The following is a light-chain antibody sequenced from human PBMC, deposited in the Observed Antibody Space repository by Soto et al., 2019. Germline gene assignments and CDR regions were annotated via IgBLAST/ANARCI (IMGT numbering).Light chain of an antibody. J-gene: IGKJ4*01. CDR2: DAS. CDR1: QDISNY. Sequence: DIQMTQSPSSLSASVGDRVTITCQASQDISNYLNWYQQKPGKAPKLLIYDASNLETGVPSRFSGSGSGTDFTFTISSLQTEDIATYYCQQYDNLPPGEFGGGTKVEIK. CDR3: QQYDNLPPGE. V-gene: IGKV1-33*01.